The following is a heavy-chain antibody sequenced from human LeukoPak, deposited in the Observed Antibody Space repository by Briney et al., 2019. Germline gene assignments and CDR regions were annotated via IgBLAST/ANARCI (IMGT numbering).Heavy chain of an antibody. D-gene: IGHD6-13*01. CDR1: GFTFDDYA. V-gene: IGHV3-9*01. CDR2: ISWNSGSI. Sequence: GGSLRLSCAASGFTFDDYAMHWVRQAPGKGLEWVSGISWNSGSIGYADSVKGRFTISRDNAKNSLYLQMNSLRADDTALYYCAKRGSSWNFDYWGQGTLVTVSS. CDR3: AKRGSSWNFDY. J-gene: IGHJ4*02.